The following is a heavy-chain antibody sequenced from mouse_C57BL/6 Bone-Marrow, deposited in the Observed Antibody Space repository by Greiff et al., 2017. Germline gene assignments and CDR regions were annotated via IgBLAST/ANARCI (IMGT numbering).Heavy chain of an antibody. CDR3: ARDGYDAYYFDY. V-gene: IGHV3-6*01. J-gene: IGHJ2*01. CDR2: ISYDGSN. CDR1: GYSITSGYY. D-gene: IGHD2-2*01. Sequence: EVKLVESGPGLVKPSQSLSLTCSVTGYSITSGYYWNWIRQFPGNKLEWMGYISYDGSNNYNPSLKNRISITRDTSKNQFFLKLNSVTTEDTATYYCARDGYDAYYFDYWGQGTTLTVSS.